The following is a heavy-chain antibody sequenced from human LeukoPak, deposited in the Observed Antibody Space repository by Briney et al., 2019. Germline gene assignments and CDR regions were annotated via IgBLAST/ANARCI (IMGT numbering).Heavy chain of an antibody. Sequence: PGGSLRLSCAASGFTFSSYSMNWVRQAPGKGLEWVSYISSSGSTIYYADSVKGRFTISRDNAKNSLYLQMKSLRAEDTAVYYCARLTQNDAFDIWGQGTMVTVSS. D-gene: IGHD2-15*01. CDR3: ARLTQNDAFDI. J-gene: IGHJ3*02. CDR2: ISSSGSTI. V-gene: IGHV3-48*04. CDR1: GFTFSSYS.